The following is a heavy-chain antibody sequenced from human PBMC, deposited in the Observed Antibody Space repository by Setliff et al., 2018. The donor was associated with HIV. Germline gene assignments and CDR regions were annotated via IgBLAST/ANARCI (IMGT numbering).Heavy chain of an antibody. V-gene: IGHV3-7*01. J-gene: IGHJ4*02. CDR2: VKQDGTET. Sequence: PGGSLRLSCAASGFRFRGYWMSWVRQAPGKGLESVANVKQDGTETLYVDSVKGRFTISRDNANNLVYLQMNSLRVEDTAVYFCARWGSGSYERVFDYWGQGMLVTGSS. D-gene: IGHD1-26*01. CDR3: ARWGSGSYERVFDY. CDR1: GFRFRGYW.